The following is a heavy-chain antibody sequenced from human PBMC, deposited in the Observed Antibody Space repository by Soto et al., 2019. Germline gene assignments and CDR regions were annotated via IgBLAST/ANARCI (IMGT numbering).Heavy chain of an antibody. CDR1: GFTFSSYW. J-gene: IGHJ4*02. CDR2: IKQDGSEK. CDR3: AREKRANGYFDY. D-gene: IGHD6-25*01. V-gene: IGHV3-7*01. Sequence: EVQLVESGGGLVPPGGSLRLYCAGAGFTFSSYWMSWVRQAPGKGLEWVTNIKQDGSEKYYVDSVNGRFTISRDNAKNSLYLTMHSLRVEDTAVYYCAREKRANGYFDYWGQGTLVAVSP.